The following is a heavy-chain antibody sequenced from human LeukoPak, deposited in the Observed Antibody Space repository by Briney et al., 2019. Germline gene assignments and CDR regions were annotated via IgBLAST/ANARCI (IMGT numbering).Heavy chain of an antibody. J-gene: IGHJ6*02. D-gene: IGHD2-2*01. CDR2: IYYSGST. CDR3: VRSNAQLYYGMDV. CDR1: GGSISSYY. Sequence: PSETLSLTCTVSGGSISSYYWSWIRQPPGKGLEWIGYIYYSGSTNYNPSLKSRVTISVDTSKNQFSLKLSSVTAADTAVYYCVRSNAQLYYGMDVWGQGTTVTVSS. V-gene: IGHV4-59*01.